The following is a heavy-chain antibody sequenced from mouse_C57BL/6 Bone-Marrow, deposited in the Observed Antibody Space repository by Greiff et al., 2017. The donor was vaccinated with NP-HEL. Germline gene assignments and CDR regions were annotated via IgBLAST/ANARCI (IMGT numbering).Heavy chain of an antibody. J-gene: IGHJ2*01. CDR1: GYSITSGYY. D-gene: IGHD2-2*01. Sequence: EVQLVESGPGLVKPSQSLSLTCSVTGYSITSGYYWNWIRQFPGNKLEWMGYISYDGSNNYNPSLKNRISITRDTSQNQFFLKLNSVTTEDTATYYCARRAYGLYYFDYWGQGTTLTVSS. CDR2: ISYDGSN. CDR3: ARRAYGLYYFDY. V-gene: IGHV3-6*01.